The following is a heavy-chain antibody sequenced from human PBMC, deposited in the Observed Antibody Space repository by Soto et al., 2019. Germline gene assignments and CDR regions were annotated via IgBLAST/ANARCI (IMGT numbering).Heavy chain of an antibody. CDR1: GGSFSGYY. J-gene: IGHJ3*02. Sequence: SETLSLTCAVYGGSFSGYYWSWIRQPPGKGLEWIGEINHSGSTNYNPSLKSRVTISVDTSKNQFSLKLSSVTAADTAVYYCARGRRILTGPRPSSDAFDIWGQGTMVTVSS. CDR3: ARGRRILTGPRPSSDAFDI. V-gene: IGHV4-34*01. CDR2: INHSGST. D-gene: IGHD3-9*01.